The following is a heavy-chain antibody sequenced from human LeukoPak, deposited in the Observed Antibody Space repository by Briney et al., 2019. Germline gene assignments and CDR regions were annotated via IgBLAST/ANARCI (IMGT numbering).Heavy chain of an antibody. CDR2: IYHSGST. CDR3: ARVGTTTTYYDFWSGYSNFDY. Sequence: PSETLSLTCTVSGGSISSSSYYWGWIRQPPGKGLEWIGSIYHSGSTYYNPSLKSRVTISVDTSKNQFSLKLSSVTAADTAVYYCARVGTTTTYYDFWSGYSNFDYWGQGTLVTVSS. V-gene: IGHV4-39*07. J-gene: IGHJ4*02. D-gene: IGHD3-3*01. CDR1: GGSISSSSYY.